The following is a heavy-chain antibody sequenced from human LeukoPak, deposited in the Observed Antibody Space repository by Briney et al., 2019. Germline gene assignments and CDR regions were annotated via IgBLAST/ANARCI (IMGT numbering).Heavy chain of an antibody. CDR3: ARDITVVSLASIGFDY. CDR1: GYTFTSYD. CDR2: ISSYNGKT. D-gene: IGHD3-16*01. J-gene: IGHJ4*02. Sequence: ASVKVSCKASGYTFTSYDINWVRQATGQGLEWMGWISSYNGKTNYAQKFQGRLTMTTDTSTSTAYMELRSLTSDDTAVYYCARDITVVSLASIGFDYWSQGTVVTVSS. V-gene: IGHV1-18*01.